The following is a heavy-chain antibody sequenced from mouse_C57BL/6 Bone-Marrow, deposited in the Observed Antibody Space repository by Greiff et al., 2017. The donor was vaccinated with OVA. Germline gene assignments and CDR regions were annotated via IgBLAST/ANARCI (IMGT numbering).Heavy chain of an antibody. Sequence: VQLQQSGAELVTPGASVKLSCTASGFNIKDYYMHWVKQRTEQGLEWIGRIDPEDGDTKYAPKFQGKATITADTSSNTAYLQLSSLTSEDTAVYYCAREAYYGSIYAMDYWGQGTSVTVSS. CDR3: AREAYYGSIYAMDY. CDR2: IDPEDGDT. J-gene: IGHJ4*01. V-gene: IGHV14-2*01. CDR1: GFNIKDYY. D-gene: IGHD1-1*01.